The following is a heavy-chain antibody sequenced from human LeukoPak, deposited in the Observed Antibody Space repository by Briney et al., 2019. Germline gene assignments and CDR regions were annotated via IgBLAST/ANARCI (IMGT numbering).Heavy chain of an antibody. CDR1: HGSISSSDYY. D-gene: IGHD1-7*01. J-gene: IGHJ4*02. V-gene: IGHV4-39*07. CDR2: MNQRGSM. CDR3: ARELELRY. Sequence: SETLSLTCSVPHGSISSSDYYWGWIRQPPGKGLGWIGEMNQRGSMNYNPSLKSRVTISVDRSKNQFSLKLSSVTAADTAVYYCARELELRYWGQGTLVTVSS.